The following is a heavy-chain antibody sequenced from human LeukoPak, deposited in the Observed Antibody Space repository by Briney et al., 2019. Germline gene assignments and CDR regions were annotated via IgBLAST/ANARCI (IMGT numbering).Heavy chain of an antibody. J-gene: IGHJ5*02. CDR1: GGSISTYY. CDR3: ARDKAHTYGRYFDP. CDR2: ISNGNT. Sequence: PSETLSLTCSVSGGSISTYYWNWIRETPGKGLEWIGHISNGNTDYNPSLKSRVTISVDTSKNQFSLKLTSVTAADTAIYCCARDKAHTYGRYFDPWGQGALVTVSS. V-gene: IGHV4-59*01. D-gene: IGHD5-18*01.